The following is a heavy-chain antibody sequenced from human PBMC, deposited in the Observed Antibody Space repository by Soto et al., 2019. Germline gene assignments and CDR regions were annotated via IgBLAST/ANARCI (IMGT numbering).Heavy chain of an antibody. D-gene: IGHD3-10*01. CDR3: ARDSITMVRGVTDDFYSHGMDG. J-gene: IGHJ6*02. V-gene: IGHV1-18*01. CDR2: ISAYNGNT. Sequence: ALLNVAWKASVYGITRYGGGWVRHTTGQGLEWMGWISAYNGNTNYAQKLQGRVTMTTDTSTSTAYMELRSLRSDDTAVYYCARDSITMVRGVTDDFYSHGMDGCGQGTTVTVS. CDR1: VYGITRYG.